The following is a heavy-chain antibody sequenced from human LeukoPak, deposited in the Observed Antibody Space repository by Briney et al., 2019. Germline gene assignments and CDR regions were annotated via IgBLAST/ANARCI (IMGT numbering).Heavy chain of an antibody. V-gene: IGHV4-39*07. CDR3: ARLAITMVRGVILPQDY. J-gene: IGHJ4*02. CDR1: GGSISSSSYY. Sequence: SETLSLTCTVSGGSISSSSYYWGWIRQPPGKGLEWIGSIYYSGSTYYNPSLKSRVTISADTSKNQFSLKLSSVTAADTAVYYCARLAITMVRGVILPQDYWGQGTLVTVSS. CDR2: IYYSGST. D-gene: IGHD3-10*01.